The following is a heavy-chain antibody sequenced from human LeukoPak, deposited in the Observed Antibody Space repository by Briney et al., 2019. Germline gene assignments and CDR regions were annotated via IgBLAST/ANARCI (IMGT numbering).Heavy chain of an antibody. CDR1: GCTFTNYY. CDR3: AREPGTATGY. J-gene: IGHJ4*02. V-gene: IGHV1-2*02. Sequence: ASVKVSCKASGCTFTNYYLHWVRQAPGQGLEWMGWIYPNTGGTKSTQKFQGRVSMTRDTSINTAYMEMVNLTSADTAVYYCAREPGTATGYWGQGTLVTVSS. CDR2: IYPNTGGT. D-gene: IGHD1-1*01.